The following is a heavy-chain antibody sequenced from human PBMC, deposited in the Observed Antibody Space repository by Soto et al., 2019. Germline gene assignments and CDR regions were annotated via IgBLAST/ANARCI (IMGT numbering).Heavy chain of an antibody. CDR1: GFTFSSYS. CDR2: ISSSSYI. D-gene: IGHD2-8*01. CDR3: ARDGLMVYAIKYYFDY. V-gene: IGHV3-21*01. Sequence: PVGSLRLSCAASGFTFSSYSMNWVRQAPGKGLEWVSSISSSSYIYYADSVKGRFTISRDNAKNTLYLQMNSLRAEDTAVYYCARDGLMVYAIKYYFDYWGQGTLVTVSS. J-gene: IGHJ4*02.